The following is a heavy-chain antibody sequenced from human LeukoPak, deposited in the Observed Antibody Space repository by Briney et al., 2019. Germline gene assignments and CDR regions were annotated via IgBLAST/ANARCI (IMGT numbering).Heavy chain of an antibody. D-gene: IGHD7-27*01. CDR2: ISPNSGGT. CDR3: ARELGRNAFDV. Sequence: ASVKVSCKASGYTFTTYGISWVRQAPGQGLECMGWISPNSGGTNYAQKFQGRITMTGDTSISTGYMELSSLRSDDTAVYYCARELGRNAFDVWGQGTMVTVSS. J-gene: IGHJ3*01. CDR1: GYTFTTYG. V-gene: IGHV1-2*02.